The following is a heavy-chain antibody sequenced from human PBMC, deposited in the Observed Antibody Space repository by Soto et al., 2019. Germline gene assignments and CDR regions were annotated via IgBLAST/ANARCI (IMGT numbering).Heavy chain of an antibody. CDR1: GGSISSCY. Sequence: PSETLSLTCTVSGGSISSCYWSWIRQPPGKGLEWIGYIYYSGSTNYNPSLKSRVTISVDTSKNQFSLKLSSVTAADTAVYYCARDHIAVAASDYYYYGMDVWGQGTTVTVSS. V-gene: IGHV4-59*01. CDR2: IYYSGST. J-gene: IGHJ6*02. CDR3: ARDHIAVAASDYYYYGMDV. D-gene: IGHD6-19*01.